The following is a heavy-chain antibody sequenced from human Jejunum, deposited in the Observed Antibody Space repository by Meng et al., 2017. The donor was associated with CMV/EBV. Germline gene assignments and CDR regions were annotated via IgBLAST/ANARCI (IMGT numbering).Heavy chain of an antibody. CDR1: GFSPSTSGEG. J-gene: IGHJ5*02. V-gene: IGHV2-5*02. CDR2: IYWDDDK. Sequence: QITLKESGPTLVKPTQTLTLTCSFSGFSPSTSGEGVGWIRQPPGKALEWLAVIYWDDDKRYSPSLKSRLTITKDTSKNQVVLTLTNMDPVDTATYYCALFTRSWFDPWGQGTLVTVSS. D-gene: IGHD2-2*01. CDR3: ALFTRSWFDP.